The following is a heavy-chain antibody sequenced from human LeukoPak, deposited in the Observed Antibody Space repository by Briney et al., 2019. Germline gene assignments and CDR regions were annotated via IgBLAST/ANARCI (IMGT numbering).Heavy chain of an antibody. CDR2: INPNSGGT. V-gene: IGHV1-2*02. Sequence: ASVKVSCKASGHTFTGYYVHWVRQAPGQGLEWMGWINPNSGGTNYAPKFQGRVTMTRDTSIYTAYMELSKLRSDDTAVYYCARALRSGSYREFDYWGQGALVTVSS. CDR3: ARALRSGSYREFDY. D-gene: IGHD1-26*01. J-gene: IGHJ4*02. CDR1: GHTFTGYY.